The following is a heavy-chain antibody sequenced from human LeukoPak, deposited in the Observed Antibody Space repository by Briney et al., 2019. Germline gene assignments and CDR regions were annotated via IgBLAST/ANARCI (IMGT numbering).Heavy chain of an antibody. CDR3: ASSSGYATFDY. Sequence: SETLSLTCAVYGGSFSGFYWSWIRQPPGKGLEWIGEINHSGSTNYNPSLKSRLTISVDTSKNQFSLKLSSVTAADTAVYYCASSSGYATFDYWGQGTLVTVSS. CDR2: INHSGST. D-gene: IGHD3-22*01. CDR1: GGSFSGFY. J-gene: IGHJ4*02. V-gene: IGHV4-34*01.